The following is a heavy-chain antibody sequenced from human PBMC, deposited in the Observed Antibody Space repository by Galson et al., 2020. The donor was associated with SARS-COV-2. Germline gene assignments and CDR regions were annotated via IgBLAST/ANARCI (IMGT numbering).Heavy chain of an antibody. V-gene: IGHV3-11*01. CDR3: ARDGGNQDYFDY. CDR2: ISSRGSTI. Sequence: GGSLRLSCAASGLTFSAYYMSWIRQAPGKGLEWVSYISSRGSTISYADSVKGRFTISRDNAKNSLYLQMNSLRAEDTAVYYCARDGGNQDYFDYWGQGTLVTVSS. J-gene: IGHJ4*02. CDR1: GLTFSAYY.